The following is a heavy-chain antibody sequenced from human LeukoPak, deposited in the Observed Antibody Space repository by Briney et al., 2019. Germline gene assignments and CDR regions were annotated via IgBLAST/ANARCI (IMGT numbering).Heavy chain of an antibody. V-gene: IGHV4-39*07. CDR1: GGSISSSSYY. J-gene: IGHJ5*02. CDR3: ARFVPTAAYNWFDP. Sequence: SETLSLTCTVSGGSISSSSYYWGWIRQPPGKGLQWIGNIYYSGSTYYNPSLKSRVTISEDTSKNQFSLKLSSVTAADTAMYYCARFVPTAAYNWFDPWGQGTLVTVSS. CDR2: IYYSGST. D-gene: IGHD2-2*01.